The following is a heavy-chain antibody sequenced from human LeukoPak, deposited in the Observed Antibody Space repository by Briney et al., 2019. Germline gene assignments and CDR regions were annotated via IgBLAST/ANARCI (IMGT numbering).Heavy chain of an antibody. CDR1: GFTFSSYA. CDR2: ISSNSEYI. CDR3: ARGLCGGDCYDY. J-gene: IGHJ4*02. Sequence: PGRSLRLSCAASGFTFSSYAMHWVRQAPGKGLEWVSSISSNSEYIYYADSVKGRFTISRDNAKNSLFLQMNSLRVEDTAVYYCARGLCGGDCYDYWGQGTLVTVSS. D-gene: IGHD2-21*01. V-gene: IGHV3-21*01.